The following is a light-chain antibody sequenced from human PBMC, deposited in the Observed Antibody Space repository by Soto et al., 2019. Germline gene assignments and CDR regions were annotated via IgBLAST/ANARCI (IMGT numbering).Light chain of an antibody. CDR1: SSNIGNNA. V-gene: IGLV1-36*01. CDR2: YDD. Sequence: QSVLTQPPSVSAAPRQRVTISCSGSSSNIGNNAVNWYQQLPGKAPKLLIYYDDVLPSGVSDRFSGSKSGTSASLAISGLQSEDEADYYCAAWDDSLNGLLFGGGTKLTVL. J-gene: IGLJ2*01. CDR3: AAWDDSLNGLL.